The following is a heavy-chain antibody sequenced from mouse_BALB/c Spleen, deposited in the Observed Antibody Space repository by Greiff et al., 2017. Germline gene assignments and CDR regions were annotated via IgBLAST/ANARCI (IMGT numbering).Heavy chain of an antibody. J-gene: IGHJ4*01. Sequence: QVQLKQSGPGLVQPSQSLSITCTASGFSLTSYGVHWVRQSPGKGLEWLGVIWSGGSTDYNAAFISRLSISKDNSTSQVFFKMNSLQADDTAIYYCARNGYGDYTYYTMDYWGQGTSVTVSS. D-gene: IGHD2-13*01. V-gene: IGHV2-4-1*01. CDR3: ARNGYGDYTYYTMDY. CDR1: GFSLTSYG. CDR2: IWSGGST.